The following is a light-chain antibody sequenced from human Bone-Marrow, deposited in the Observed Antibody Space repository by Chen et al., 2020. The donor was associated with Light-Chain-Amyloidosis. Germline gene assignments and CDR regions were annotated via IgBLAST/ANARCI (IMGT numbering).Light chain of an antibody. CDR2: KET. Sequence: SYELTQAPSLSPFPGQTARITCSGDALPNQYVYWYQQKPGQAPVLIIYKETERPSGFPERFSGSSAGTTVTLTISGVQAEDEADYYCQSVDSDGADRVFGGGTKLTV. CDR3: QSVDSDGADRV. J-gene: IGLJ3*02. CDR1: ALPNQY. V-gene: IGLV3-25*03.